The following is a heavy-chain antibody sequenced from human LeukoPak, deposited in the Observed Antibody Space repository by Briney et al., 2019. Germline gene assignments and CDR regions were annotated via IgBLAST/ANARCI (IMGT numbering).Heavy chain of an antibody. Sequence: SVKVSCKASGGTFSSYAISWVRQAPGQGLEWMGGIIPIFGTANYAQKFQGRVTITADKSTSTAYMELSSLRSEDTAVYYCARDKNWNYGGLFDYWGQGTLVTVSS. D-gene: IGHD1-7*01. J-gene: IGHJ4*02. CDR3: ARDKNWNYGGLFDY. CDR2: IIPIFGTA. CDR1: GGTFSSYA. V-gene: IGHV1-69*06.